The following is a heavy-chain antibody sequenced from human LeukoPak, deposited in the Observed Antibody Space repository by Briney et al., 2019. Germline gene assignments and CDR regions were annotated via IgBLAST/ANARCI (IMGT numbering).Heavy chain of an antibody. V-gene: IGHV3-74*01. D-gene: IGHD3-22*01. CDR1: GFTFSTYS. CDR3: ARGAFESSGYYFGP. J-gene: IGHJ5*02. CDR2: LNSDGSRT. Sequence: GGSLRLSCAASGFTFSTYSINWVRQAPGKGLVWVSRLNSDGSRTYYADSVKGRFTISRDNAKNTLYLQMNSPRVEDTAVYFCARGAFESSGYYFGPWGQGTLVTVSS.